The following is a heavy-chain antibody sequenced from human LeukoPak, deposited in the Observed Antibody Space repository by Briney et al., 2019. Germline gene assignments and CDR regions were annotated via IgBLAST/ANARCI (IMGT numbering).Heavy chain of an antibody. V-gene: IGHV4-34*01. CDR2: INHSGST. J-gene: IGHJ2*01. CDR1: GGSFSGYY. CDR3: ARGIVVVPVAKEYFDL. Sequence: TTSETLSLTCAVYGGSFSGYYWSWIRQPPGKGLECIGEINHSGSTNYNPSLKSRVTISVDTSKNQFSLKLSSVTAADTAVYYCARGIVVVPVAKEYFDLWGRGTLVTVSS. D-gene: IGHD2-2*01.